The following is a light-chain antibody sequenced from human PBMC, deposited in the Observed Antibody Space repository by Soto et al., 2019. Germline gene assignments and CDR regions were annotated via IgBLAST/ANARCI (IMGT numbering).Light chain of an antibody. J-gene: IGKJ4*01. CDR2: AGT. CDR1: QVINSY. Sequence: IQLTQSPSSLSASVGDRVTITCRASQVINSYLAWYQQKPGKAPNLVIYAGTSLQSGVPSRFSGSGSGTEFTLTISSLQPEDFATYYCQQLHVYPSTFGGGTKVE. V-gene: IGKV1-9*01. CDR3: QQLHVYPST.